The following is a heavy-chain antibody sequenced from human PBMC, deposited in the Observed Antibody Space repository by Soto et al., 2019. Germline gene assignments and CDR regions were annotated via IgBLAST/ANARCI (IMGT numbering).Heavy chain of an antibody. Sequence: PGGSLRLSCAASGFTFNTYAMNWVRQAPGKGLEWVASISGSGGTINYADSVKGRFTTSRDTSKNTLYLQMNSLSAEDTAVYYCAKGFIVVVTAIRPDDNFDVWRQGTMVTASS. CDR3: AKGFIVVVTAIRPDDNFDV. J-gene: IGHJ3*01. D-gene: IGHD2-21*02. CDR2: ISGSGGTI. V-gene: IGHV3-23*01. CDR1: GFTFNTYA.